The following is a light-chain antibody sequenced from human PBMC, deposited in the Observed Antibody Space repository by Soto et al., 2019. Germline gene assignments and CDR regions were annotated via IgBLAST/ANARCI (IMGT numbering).Light chain of an antibody. CDR1: GSDIGSHA. CDR3: VAWDDSRSGRV. V-gene: IGLV1-47*02. CDR2: RND. Sequence: QSVLTQPPSASGTPGQRVTISCSGTGSDIGSHAVYWYQHLQGTAPKVLIFRNDQRPSGVPDRFSASRSGTSAFLAISGRRSEDEADYYCVAWDDSRSGRVFGGGTQLTVL. J-gene: IGLJ3*02.